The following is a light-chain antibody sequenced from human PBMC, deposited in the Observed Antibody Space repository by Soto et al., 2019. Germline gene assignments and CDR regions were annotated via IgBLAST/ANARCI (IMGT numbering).Light chain of an antibody. J-gene: IGKJ2*01. CDR3: HQYGSSPLT. V-gene: IGKV3-20*01. CDR1: QSVSSSL. Sequence: EIVLTQSPGTLSLSPGEGATLSCRASQSVSSSLLAWFQQKPGQAPRLLILDVSSRATGIPDRFSGSGSGTDFTLSISRLEPEDFAVYYCHQYGSSPLTFGQGTKLEIK. CDR2: DVS.